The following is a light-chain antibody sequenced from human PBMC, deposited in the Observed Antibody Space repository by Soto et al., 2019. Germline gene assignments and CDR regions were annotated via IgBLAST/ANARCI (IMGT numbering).Light chain of an antibody. CDR2: AAS. J-gene: IGKJ2*01. CDR1: QSVNSRY. CDR3: QHYGDSPPNT. V-gene: IGKV3-20*01. Sequence: ENVLTQSPGTLSLSPGEGATLSCRASQSVNSRYLAWYQQKPGQAPRLLIYAASTRAAGIPDRFSGSASGTDFTLSIIRLEPEYFAIYYCQHYGDSPPNTFGQGTRLEIK.